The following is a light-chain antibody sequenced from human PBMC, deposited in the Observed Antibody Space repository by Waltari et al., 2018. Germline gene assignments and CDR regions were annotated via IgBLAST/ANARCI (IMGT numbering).Light chain of an antibody. CDR2: DAS. Sequence: IQMTQSPSSLSASVGDRVTITCQANQDINNYLNWYQQKPGQAPKLLIYDASNLETGVPSRFSGSGSGTDFIFTISSLQPEDIATYYCQQYDDLPPLTFGGGTKVEIK. J-gene: IGKJ4*01. V-gene: IGKV1-33*01. CDR3: QQYDDLPPLT. CDR1: QDINNY.